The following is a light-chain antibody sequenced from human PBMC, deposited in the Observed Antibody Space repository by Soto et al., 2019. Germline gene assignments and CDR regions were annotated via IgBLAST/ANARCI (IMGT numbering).Light chain of an antibody. V-gene: IGKV3-20*01. CDR3: QQYGSSPPRT. J-gene: IGKJ1*01. Sequence: EIVMTQSPATLSVSPGERVTLSCRASQSVSSDLAWYQQKPGQAPRLLIYGASTRATDVPDRFSGSGSGADFTLSISRLEPEDFAVYYCQQYGSSPPRTFGQGTKVDIK. CDR1: QSVSSD. CDR2: GAS.